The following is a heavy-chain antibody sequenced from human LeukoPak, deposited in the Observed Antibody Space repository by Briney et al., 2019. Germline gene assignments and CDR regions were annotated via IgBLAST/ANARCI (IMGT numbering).Heavy chain of an antibody. CDR1: GITFSSYA. Sequence: PGGSLRLSCAASGITFSSYAMSWVRQAPGEGLEWVSSISGSGSNTYYADSVKGRFTISRDNSKNTLYLEMNSLRAEDTAVYYCARHSFISYGPYFDYWGQGTLVTVPS. J-gene: IGHJ4*02. CDR3: ARHSFISYGPYFDY. CDR2: ISGSGSNT. D-gene: IGHD4-17*01. V-gene: IGHV3-23*01.